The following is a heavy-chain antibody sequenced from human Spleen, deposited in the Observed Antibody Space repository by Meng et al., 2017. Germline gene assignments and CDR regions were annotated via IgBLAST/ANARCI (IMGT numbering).Heavy chain of an antibody. V-gene: IGHV4-31*03. Sequence: QVHLQESGPGLVKPSQTLSLTFTVSGGSISSGDYYWSWLRQHPGEGLEWIGYIHSSGSTYYNPSLRRRVMVSLDTSENQFSLRLSSVTAADTAIYYCARRGGDYLEVYFDYWGQGSLVTVSS. CDR1: GGSISSGDYY. CDR3: ARRGGDYLEVYFDY. D-gene: IGHD4-17*01. CDR2: IHSSGST. J-gene: IGHJ4*02.